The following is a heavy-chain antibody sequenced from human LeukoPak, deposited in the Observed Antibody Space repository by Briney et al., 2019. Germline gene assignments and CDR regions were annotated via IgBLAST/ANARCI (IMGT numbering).Heavy chain of an antibody. CDR1: GYTFTSYG. CDR3: ARHKDSTALAKYYYNSYDMDV. V-gene: IGHV1-69*13. CDR2: IIPIFGTA. D-gene: IGHD5-18*01. J-gene: IGHJ6*02. Sequence: VASVNVSCKASGYTFTSYGISWVRQAPGQGLEWMGGIIPIFGTANYAQKFQGRVTITADESTSTAYMELSSLRSEDTAVYYCARHKDSTALAKYYYNSYDMDVWGQGTTVTVS.